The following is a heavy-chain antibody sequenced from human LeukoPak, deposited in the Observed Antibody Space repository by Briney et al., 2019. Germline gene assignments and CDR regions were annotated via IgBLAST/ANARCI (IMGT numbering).Heavy chain of an antibody. V-gene: IGHV3-21*01. CDR3: AGPTVTTPTGGN. Sequence: GGSLRLSCAASGFTFSNYSMNWVRQAPGKGLEWVSSISSSSSYIYYADSVKGRFTISRDNAKNSLYLQMNSLRAEDTAVYYCAGPTVTTPTGGNWGQGTLVTVSS. J-gene: IGHJ4*02. CDR2: ISSSSSYI. D-gene: IGHD4-11*01. CDR1: GFTFSNYS.